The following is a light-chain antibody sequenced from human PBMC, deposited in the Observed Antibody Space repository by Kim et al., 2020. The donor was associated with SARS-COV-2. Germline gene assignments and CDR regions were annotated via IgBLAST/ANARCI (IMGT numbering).Light chain of an antibody. Sequence: LPPGESATLSCRANQVVSTSLAWYQHKSGQAPRLLIFGATSRASGIPDRFSGSGSGTDFTLTISRLEPEDFALYYCQQYGSSPLTFGGGTKVDIK. CDR3: QQYGSSPLT. J-gene: IGKJ4*01. CDR2: GAT. CDR1: QVVSTS. V-gene: IGKV3-20*01.